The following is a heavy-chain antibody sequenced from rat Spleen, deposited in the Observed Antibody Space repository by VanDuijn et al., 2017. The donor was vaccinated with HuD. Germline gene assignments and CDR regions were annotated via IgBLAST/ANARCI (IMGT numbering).Heavy chain of an antibody. Sequence: EVQLVESGGGLVQPGRSMKLSCAASGFTFSNYGMAWVRQAPKKGLEWVAYISYDGGSTYYRDPVKGRFTISRDNAKSTLYLQMDSLRSEDTATYYCTTGGVLFDYWGQGVMVTVSS. J-gene: IGHJ2*01. CDR3: TTGGVLFDY. D-gene: IGHD4-3*01. CDR1: GFTFSNYG. CDR2: ISYDGGST. V-gene: IGHV5-20*01.